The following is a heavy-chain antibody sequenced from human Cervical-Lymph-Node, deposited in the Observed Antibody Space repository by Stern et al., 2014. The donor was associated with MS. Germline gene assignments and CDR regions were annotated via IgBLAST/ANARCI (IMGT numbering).Heavy chain of an antibody. CDR2: IYYTGST. D-gene: IGHD6-6*01. CDR1: GGSISGDDYY. CDR3: VRETASSSSFGY. V-gene: IGHV4-31*03. J-gene: IGHJ4*02. Sequence: QLQLQESGPGLVKPSQTLSLTCTVSGGSISGDDYYWSWIRQHPGQGLEWIGYIYYTGSTYYNPSRESRITISLDTSRKHFSLHLSSVTAADTAVYYCVRETASSSSFGYWGQGTLVTVSS.